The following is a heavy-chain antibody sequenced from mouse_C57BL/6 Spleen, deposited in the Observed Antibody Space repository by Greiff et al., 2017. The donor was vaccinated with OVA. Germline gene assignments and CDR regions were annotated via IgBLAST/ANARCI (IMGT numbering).Heavy chain of an antibody. CDR2: IWSDGST. V-gene: IGHV2-6-1*01. CDR3: ARHKGYAMDY. CDR1: GFSLTSYG. D-gene: IGHD1-3*01. Sequence: VKLMESGPGLVAPSQSLSITCTVSGFSLTSYGVHWVRQPPGKGLEWLVVIWSDGSTTYNSALKSKLSISKENSKSQVFLKMNSLQTDDTAMYYCARHKGYAMDYWGKGTSVTVSS. J-gene: IGHJ4*01.